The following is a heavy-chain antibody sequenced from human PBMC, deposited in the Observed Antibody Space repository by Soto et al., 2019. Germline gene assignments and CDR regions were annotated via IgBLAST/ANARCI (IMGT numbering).Heavy chain of an antibody. D-gene: IGHD4-17*01. Sequence: QVQLQESGPGLVKPSQTLSLTCTVSGGSISSGDYYWSWIRQPPGKGLEWIGYIYYSGSTYYNPSLTSRVTISVDTSKNQFSLKLSSVTAADTAVYYCARRLDYGGNFNWFDPWGQGTLVTVSS. J-gene: IGHJ5*02. CDR3: ARRLDYGGNFNWFDP. V-gene: IGHV4-30-4*01. CDR2: IYYSGST. CDR1: GGSISSGDYY.